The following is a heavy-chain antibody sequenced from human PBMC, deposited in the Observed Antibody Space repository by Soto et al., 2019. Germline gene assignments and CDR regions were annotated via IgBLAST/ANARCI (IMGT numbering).Heavy chain of an antibody. Sequence: GGSLRLSCAASGFTFRSYGMHGVRQAPGKGLEWVAVISYDGSNKYYADSVKGRFTISRDNSKNTLYLQMNSLRAEDTAVYYCAKGRTVTYYFDYWGQGTLVTVSS. CDR1: GFTFRSYG. D-gene: IGHD4-17*01. J-gene: IGHJ4*02. CDR3: AKGRTVTYYFDY. V-gene: IGHV3-30*18. CDR2: ISYDGSNK.